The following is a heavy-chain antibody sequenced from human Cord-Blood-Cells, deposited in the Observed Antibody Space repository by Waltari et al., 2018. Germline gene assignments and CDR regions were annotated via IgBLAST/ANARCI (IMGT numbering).Heavy chain of an antibody. CDR1: GGSFSGYY. J-gene: IGHJ5*02. Sequence: QVQLQQWGAGLLKPSETLSLTCAVYGGSFSGYYWSWIRQPPGKGLEWIGEINHSGSTNYNPSLKSRVTISVDTSKNQFSLKLSSVTAADTAVYYCARGSLGDGNWGSDWFDPWGQGTLVTVSS. V-gene: IGHV4-34*01. D-gene: IGHD7-27*01. CDR3: ARGSLGDGNWGSDWFDP. CDR2: INHSGST.